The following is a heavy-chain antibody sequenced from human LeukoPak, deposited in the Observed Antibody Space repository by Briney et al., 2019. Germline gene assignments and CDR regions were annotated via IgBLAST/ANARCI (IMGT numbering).Heavy chain of an antibody. CDR2: ISSSSSNI. Sequence: SGGSLRLSCAASGFTFSSYAMSWVRQAPGKGLEWVSSISSSSSNIYYADSVKGRFTISRDNAKNSLYLQMNSLRVEDTAVYYCARCTTGRTFGSLREIKRSREIDYWGQGTLVTVSS. CDR3: ARCTTGRTFGSLREIKRSREIDY. J-gene: IGHJ4*02. CDR1: GFTFSSYA. D-gene: IGHD1-1*01. V-gene: IGHV3-21*01.